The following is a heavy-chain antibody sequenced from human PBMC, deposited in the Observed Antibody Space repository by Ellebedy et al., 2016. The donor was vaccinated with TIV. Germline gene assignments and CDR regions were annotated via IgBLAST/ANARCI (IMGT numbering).Heavy chain of an antibody. J-gene: IGHJ5*02. CDR2: MNPFSGST. CDR3: TRGGPKGENSFFDH. V-gene: IGHV1-8*01. Sequence: AASVKVSCKASGYSFTSCDINWVRQAAGQGLEWMGRMNPFSGSTDYPQKFQGRVAITRNTSINTAYMTLNSLGSKDTAVYYCTRGGPKGENSFFDHWGQGTLVTVSS. CDR1: GYSFTSCD. D-gene: IGHD5-18*01.